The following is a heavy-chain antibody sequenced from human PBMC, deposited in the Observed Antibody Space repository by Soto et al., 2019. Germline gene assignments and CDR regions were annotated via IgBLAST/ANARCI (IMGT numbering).Heavy chain of an antibody. CDR2: IFSNDEK. CDR1: GFSLNNARMG. V-gene: IGHV2-26*01. J-gene: IGHJ4*02. D-gene: IGHD5-12*01. Sequence: QVTLKESGPVLVKPTETLTLTCTVSGFSLNNARMGVNWIRQPPGKALEWLAHIFSNDEKSYSTSLQNSLIISKDTSKNQVVLTMTNVDPVDTATYYGARLDRRYRSLDYWGQGTLVTVSS. CDR3: ARLDRRYRSLDY.